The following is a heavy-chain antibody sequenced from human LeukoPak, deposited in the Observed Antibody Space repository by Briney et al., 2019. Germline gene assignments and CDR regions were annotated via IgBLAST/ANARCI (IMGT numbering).Heavy chain of an antibody. CDR3: ASPGSGGQFDP. D-gene: IGHD3-10*01. Sequence: SVKVSCKASENTFTSYDINWVRQATGQGLEWMGWMNPDSGNTGYAQKFQGRVTMTRNTSINTAYMELSSLRSEDTAVYYCASPGSGGQFDPWGQGTLVTVSS. V-gene: IGHV1-8*01. CDR2: MNPDSGNT. J-gene: IGHJ5*02. CDR1: ENTFTSYD.